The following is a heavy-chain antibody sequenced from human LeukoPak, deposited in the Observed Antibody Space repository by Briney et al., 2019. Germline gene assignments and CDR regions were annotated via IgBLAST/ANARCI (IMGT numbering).Heavy chain of an antibody. J-gene: IGHJ5*02. CDR3: ARDVATEKMFDP. CDR2: IWYDGSNK. Sequence: GGSLRLSCAASGFTFSSYGMHWVRQAPGKGLEWVAVIWYDGSNKYYADSLKGRFTISRDNSKNTLYLQMNSLRAEDTAVYYCARDVATEKMFDPWGQGTLVTVSS. CDR1: GFTFSSYG. V-gene: IGHV3-33*01.